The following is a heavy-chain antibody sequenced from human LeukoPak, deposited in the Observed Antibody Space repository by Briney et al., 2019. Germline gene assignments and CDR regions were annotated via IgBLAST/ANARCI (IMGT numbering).Heavy chain of an antibody. Sequence: ASVKVSCKASGYTFTSYDINWVRQATGQGLEWMGWMNPNSGNTGYAQKFQGRVTITRNTSISTAYMELSSLRSEDTAVYYCARDFDEQWAPALWGQGTLVTVSS. CDR2: MNPNSGNT. V-gene: IGHV1-8*03. CDR3: ARDFDEQWAPAL. D-gene: IGHD6-19*01. J-gene: IGHJ4*02. CDR1: GYTFTSYD.